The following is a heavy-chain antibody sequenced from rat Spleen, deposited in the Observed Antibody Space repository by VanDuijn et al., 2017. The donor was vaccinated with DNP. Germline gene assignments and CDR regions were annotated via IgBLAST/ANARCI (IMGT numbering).Heavy chain of an antibody. CDR2: ITSGGGNT. CDR1: GFTFSNYY. CDR3: TTDPSYYSSPFAY. V-gene: IGHV5-27*01. Sequence: EVQLVESGGGPVQPGRSLKLSCAASGFTFSNYYMAWVRQAPTKGLEWVAYITSGGGNTYYRDSVKGRFTISRDNVKSTLYLQVNSLRSEDTATYYCTTDPSYYSSPFAYWGQGTLVTVSS. J-gene: IGHJ3*01. D-gene: IGHD1-2*01.